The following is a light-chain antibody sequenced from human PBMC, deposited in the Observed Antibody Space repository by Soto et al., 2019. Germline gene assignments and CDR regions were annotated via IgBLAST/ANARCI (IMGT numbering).Light chain of an antibody. CDR2: DAS. CDR1: QSISSW. Sequence: DIQMTQSPSTPSASVGDRVTITCRASQSISSWLAWYQQKLGRAPRLLIYDASSLESGVPSRFSGSGYGTEFTLTISSLQPDDFATYYCQQYNTYSSLTVGGGTKVDSK. J-gene: IGKJ4*01. CDR3: QQYNTYSSLT. V-gene: IGKV1-5*01.